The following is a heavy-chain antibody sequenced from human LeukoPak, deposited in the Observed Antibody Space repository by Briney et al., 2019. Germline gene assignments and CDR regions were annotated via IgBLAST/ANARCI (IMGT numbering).Heavy chain of an antibody. D-gene: IGHD6-25*01. CDR3: ANKADMDV. CDR1: GFTFSSYG. V-gene: IGHV3-30*02. CDR2: IRYDGSNK. Sequence: GGSLRLSCAASGFTFSSYGMHWIRQAPGKGLEWVAFIRYDGSNKYYADSVKGRFTISRDNSKNTLYLQMNSLRAEDTAVYYCANKADMDVWGKGTTVIVSS. J-gene: IGHJ6*03.